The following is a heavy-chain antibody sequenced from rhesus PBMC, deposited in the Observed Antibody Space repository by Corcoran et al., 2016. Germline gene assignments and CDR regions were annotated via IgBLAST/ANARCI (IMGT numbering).Heavy chain of an antibody. J-gene: IGHJ4*01. V-gene: IGHV4-122*02. CDR3: ARGYSGLFDY. CDR2: ISYSGST. CDR1: GGSISSSYYY. D-gene: IGHD5-42*01. Sequence: QVQLQESGPGLVTPSETLSLTCAVSGGSISSSYYYWRWLRQAPGKGLEWVGYISYSGSTSYNPSLKSRVTISRDTSKNQFSLKLSSVTAADTAVYYCARGYSGLFDYWGQGVLVTVSS.